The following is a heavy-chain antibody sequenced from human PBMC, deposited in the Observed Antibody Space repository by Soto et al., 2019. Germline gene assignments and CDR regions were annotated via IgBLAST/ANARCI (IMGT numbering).Heavy chain of an antibody. Sequence: GGSLSLSCAASGLTSGPYGMTWVRQAPGRGLEWVSTISGSGFSTHYAESVQGRFTISRDNSKTTLYLQMNSLRAEDTVVYYCARRPDAFDIWGRGTMVTVSS. CDR2: ISGSGFST. J-gene: IGHJ3*02. CDR1: GLTSGPYG. V-gene: IGHV3-23*01. CDR3: ARRPDAFDI.